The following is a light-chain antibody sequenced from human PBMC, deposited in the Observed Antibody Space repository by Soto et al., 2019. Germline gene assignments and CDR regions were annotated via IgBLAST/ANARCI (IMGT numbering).Light chain of an antibody. CDR1: QSVSSN. Sequence: EIVMTQSPATLSVSPGERATLSCRASQSVSSNLAWYQQKPGQAPRLLIYGASTRATGIPARFSGSGSGTECTLTISSLQSEDFAVYYCQQYNNWWTFGQGNKVEI. J-gene: IGKJ1*01. CDR3: QQYNNWWT. CDR2: GAS. V-gene: IGKV3-15*01.